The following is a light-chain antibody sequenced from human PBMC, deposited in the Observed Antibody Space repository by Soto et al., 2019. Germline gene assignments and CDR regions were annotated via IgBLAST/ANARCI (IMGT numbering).Light chain of an antibody. CDR1: QSVSRY. J-gene: IGKJ1*01. CDR2: DAS. V-gene: IGKV3-11*01. CDR3: QQRSSWPIT. Sequence: EIVLTQSPATLSLSPGERATLSCRASQSVSRYLAWYQQKPGQAPRLLIYDASNRATGFPARFSGSGSGTDFTLTISRLEPEDFAVYYCQQRSSWPITLGQGTKVDIK.